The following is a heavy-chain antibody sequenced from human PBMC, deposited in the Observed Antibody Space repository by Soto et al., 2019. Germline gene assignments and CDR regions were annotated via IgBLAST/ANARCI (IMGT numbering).Heavy chain of an antibody. J-gene: IGHJ6*02. Sequence: SETLSLTFTVSGGSVSRGTYQWSWIRQSPGKGLDWMGYIHSTGNTNYNPSLKSRVSISVDNSKNHFSLKLTSVTAADTDLYFCERLHFFDFWSGSVPMVVWGQAPAVTVSS. V-gene: IGHV4-61*03. CDR2: IHSTGNT. D-gene: IGHD3-3*01. CDR3: ERLHFFDFWSGSVPMVV. CDR1: GGSVSRGTYQ.